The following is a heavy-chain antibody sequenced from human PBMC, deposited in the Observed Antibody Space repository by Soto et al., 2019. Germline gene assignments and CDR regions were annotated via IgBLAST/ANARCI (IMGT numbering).Heavy chain of an antibody. Sequence: GESLKISCNGSGYNFAGNCISWVLQMPGKGLEWMGRIDPSDSYSNYSPSFQGHVTISVDKSISTAYLQWSSLKASDTAIYYCARRDNAVVSYMGGAFDIWGQGTMVTVSS. D-gene: IGHD3-22*01. V-gene: IGHV5-10-1*01. CDR1: GYNFAGNC. J-gene: IGHJ3*02. CDR3: ARRDNAVVSYMGGAFDI. CDR2: IDPSDSYS.